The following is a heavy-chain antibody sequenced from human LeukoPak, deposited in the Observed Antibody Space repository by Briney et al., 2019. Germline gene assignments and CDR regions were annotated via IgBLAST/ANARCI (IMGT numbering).Heavy chain of an antibody. J-gene: IGHJ4*02. D-gene: IGHD3-10*01. CDR1: GFTFSRNE. CDR2: ISRSGDTI. CDR3: ARDYASDY. V-gene: IGHV3-48*03. Sequence: GGSLRLSCAASGFTFSRNEMNWVRQAPGKGLEWVSYISRSGDTIYFADSVKGRFTISRDNAKNSLYLQMSSVRAEDTAVYYCARDYASDYWGQGTLVTVSS.